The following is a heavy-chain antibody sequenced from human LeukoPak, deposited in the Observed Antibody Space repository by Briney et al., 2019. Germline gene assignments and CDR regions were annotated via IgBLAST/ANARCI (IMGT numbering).Heavy chain of an antibody. V-gene: IGHV1-2*02. CDR1: GYTFTGYY. CDR3: ARTPGDQFNRFDY. D-gene: IGHD3-10*01. J-gene: IGHJ4*02. Sequence: VASVKVSSKASGYTFTGYYMYWVRQAPGQGLEWMGWINPNSGGTNYAQRFQGRVTMTRDTSISTAYMELSRLRSDDTAVYYCARTPGDQFNRFDYWGQGTLVTVSS. CDR2: INPNSGGT.